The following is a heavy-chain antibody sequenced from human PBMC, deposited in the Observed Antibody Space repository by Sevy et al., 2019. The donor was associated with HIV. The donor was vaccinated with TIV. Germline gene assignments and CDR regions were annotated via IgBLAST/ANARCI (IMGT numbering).Heavy chain of an antibody. D-gene: IGHD3-3*01. CDR2: IYYSGNT. CDR3: ARVVDFWSGYLDY. V-gene: IGHV4-39*01. Sequence: SETLSLTCTVSGDSISSSTYHWGWIRQCPGKGLEWIGNIYYSGNTNYNPSLTSRATISVDTSKNQFSLNLTSVTAADTAVYYCARVVDFWSGYLDYWGQGTLVTVSS. J-gene: IGHJ4*01. CDR1: GDSISSSTYH.